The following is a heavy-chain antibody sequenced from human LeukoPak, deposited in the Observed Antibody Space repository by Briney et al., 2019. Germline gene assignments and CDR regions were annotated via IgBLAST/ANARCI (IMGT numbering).Heavy chain of an antibody. V-gene: IGHV3-48*03. CDR3: ARDDGGRHTSSLDY. D-gene: IGHD6-6*01. J-gene: IGHJ4*02. Sequence: GGSLRLSCAASGFTFSTYEMHWARQAPGKGLEWVSYMSSTGDIIYYADSVKGRFTISRDNAENSLYLQMDRLRAEDTAVYYCARDDGGRHTSSLDYWGQGTLVAVSS. CDR2: MSSTGDII. CDR1: GFTFSTYE.